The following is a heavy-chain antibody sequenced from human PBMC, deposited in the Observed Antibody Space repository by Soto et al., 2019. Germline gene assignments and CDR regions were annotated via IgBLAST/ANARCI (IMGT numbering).Heavy chain of an antibody. V-gene: IGHV3-48*01. J-gene: IGHJ3*02. CDR2: ISSSSSTI. Sequence: GGSLRLSCAASGFTFSSYSMNWVRQAPGKGLEWVSYISSSSSTIYYADSVKGRFTISRDNAKNSLYLQMNSLRAEDTAVYYCARRSRIYYGSGSPLYDAFDIWGQGTMVTVSS. CDR3: ARRSRIYYGSGSPLYDAFDI. D-gene: IGHD3-10*01. CDR1: GFTFSSYS.